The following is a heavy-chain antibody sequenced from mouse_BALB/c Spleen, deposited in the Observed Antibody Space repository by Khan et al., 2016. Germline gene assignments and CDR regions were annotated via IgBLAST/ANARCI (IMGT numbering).Heavy chain of an antibody. D-gene: IGHD2-3*01. J-gene: IGHJ3*01. CDR2: ISSGSRTI. V-gene: IGHV5-17*02. CDR3: ARTGDGYPFAY. CDR1: GFTFSSFG. Sequence: VESGGALVQPGGSRELSCAASGFTFSSFGMHWVRQVPEKWPEWVAYISSGSRTIYYADTVKGRFTISRENPKNNLFLQMTSLRYEDTAMYYCARTGDGYPFAYWGQWTLVTVSA.